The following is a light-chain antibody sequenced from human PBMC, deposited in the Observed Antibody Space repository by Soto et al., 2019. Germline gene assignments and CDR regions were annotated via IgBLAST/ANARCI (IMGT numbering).Light chain of an antibody. J-gene: IGKJ4*01. Sequence: ETVMTQSPATLSVSPGERATLSCRAGQSISNNLAWYQQNPGQAPRLLIYGATTRATGIPSRFSGSGSGTEFTLTISSLQSEDFAVYYFQQYNNWPLTFGGGTKVEIK. CDR1: QSISNN. V-gene: IGKV3-15*01. CDR3: QQYNNWPLT. CDR2: GAT.